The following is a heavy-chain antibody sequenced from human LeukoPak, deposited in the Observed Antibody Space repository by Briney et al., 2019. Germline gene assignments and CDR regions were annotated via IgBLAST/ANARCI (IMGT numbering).Heavy chain of an antibody. Sequence: GGSLRLSCAASAFTFSSYAMNWVRQAPGKGPEWVSGISNSGGSTYYADSVKGRFTISRDNSKNTLYLQMNSLRAEDTAVYYCAKETSSSFDYWGQGTLVTVSS. J-gene: IGHJ4*02. V-gene: IGHV3-23*01. CDR3: AKETSSSFDY. D-gene: IGHD6-6*01. CDR1: AFTFSSYA. CDR2: ISNSGGST.